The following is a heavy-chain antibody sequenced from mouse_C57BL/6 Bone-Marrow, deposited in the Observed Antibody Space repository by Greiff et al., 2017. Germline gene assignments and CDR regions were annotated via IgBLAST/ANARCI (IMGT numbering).Heavy chain of an antibody. CDR1: GYTFTSYW. V-gene: IGHV1-72*01. CDR3: ARGYSNQRY. J-gene: IGHJ2*01. CDR2: IDPNSGGT. D-gene: IGHD2-5*01. Sequence: QVQLQQPGAELVKPGASVKLSCKASGYTFTSYWMHWVKQRPGRGLEWIGRIDPNSGGTKYNEKFKSKATLTVDKPSSSAYMQLSSLTSDDSSVYYCARGYSNQRYWGQGTTLIVSS.